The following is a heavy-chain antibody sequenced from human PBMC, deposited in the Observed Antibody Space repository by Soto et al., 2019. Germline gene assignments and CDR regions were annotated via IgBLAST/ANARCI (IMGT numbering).Heavy chain of an antibody. J-gene: IGHJ5*02. CDR2: ISGSGGST. CDR3: AKYAVSFGVVLNWFDP. Sequence: GGSLRLSCAASGFTFSSYAMSWVRQAPGKGLEWVSAISGSGGSTYYADSVKGRFTISRDNSKNTLYLQMNSLRAEDTAVYYCAKYAVSFGVVLNWFDPWAQRTLVTVSS. D-gene: IGHD3-3*01. CDR1: GFTFSSYA. V-gene: IGHV3-23*01.